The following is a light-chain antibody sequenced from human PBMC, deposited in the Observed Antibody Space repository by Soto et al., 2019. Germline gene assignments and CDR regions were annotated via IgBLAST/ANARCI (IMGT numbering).Light chain of an antibody. V-gene: IGLV3-1*01. Sequence: SYELTQPPSVSVSPGQTASITCSGDKLGDKYACWYQQKPGQSPVLVIYQDSKRPSGIPERFSGSNSGNTDTLTISGTQAMDEADYYCQAWDSSIWVFGGGTKLTVL. J-gene: IGLJ3*02. CDR1: KLGDKY. CDR2: QDS. CDR3: QAWDSSIWV.